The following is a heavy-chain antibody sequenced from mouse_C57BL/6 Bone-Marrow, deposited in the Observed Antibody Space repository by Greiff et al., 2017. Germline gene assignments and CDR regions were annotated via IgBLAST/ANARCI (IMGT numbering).Heavy chain of an antibody. CDR3: AKGTTLDY. Sequence: QVQLQQPGAALVRPGTSVKLSCKASGYTFTSYWMHWVKQRPGQGLEWIGVIDPSDSYTNFNQKFKGKATLTVDTSSSTAYMQLSSLTPDDSAVDYCAKGTTLDYWGQGTSVTVSS. CDR2: IDPSDSYT. D-gene: IGHD1-1*01. V-gene: IGHV1-59*01. CDR1: GYTFTSYW. J-gene: IGHJ4*01.